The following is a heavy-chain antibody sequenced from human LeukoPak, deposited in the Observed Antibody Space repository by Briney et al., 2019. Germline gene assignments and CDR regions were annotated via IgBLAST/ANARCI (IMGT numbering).Heavy chain of an antibody. D-gene: IGHD4-23*01. CDR2: INPSGGST. CDR1: GYTFTSYY. V-gene: IGHV1-46*01. Sequence: ASVKVSCKASGYTFTSYYMHWVRQAPGQGLEWMGIINPSGGSTSYAQKFQGRVTMTRDTSTSTVYMELRSLRSDDTAVYYCARDTVVRDPFDYWGQGTLVTVSS. CDR3: ARDTVVRDPFDY. J-gene: IGHJ4*02.